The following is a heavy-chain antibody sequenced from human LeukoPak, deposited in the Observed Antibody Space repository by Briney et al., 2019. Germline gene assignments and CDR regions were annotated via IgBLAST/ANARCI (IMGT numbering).Heavy chain of an antibody. V-gene: IGHV3-11*05. CDR3: ARVGNSGGYYNPLDY. CDR2: ISSSSSYT. J-gene: IGHJ4*02. Sequence: GGSLRLSCAASGFTFSDYYMSWIRQAPGKGLEWVSYISSSSSYTNYADSVKGRFTISRDNAKNSLYLQMNSLRAEDTAVYYCARVGNSGGYYNPLDYWGQGTLVTVSS. D-gene: IGHD3-22*01. CDR1: GFTFSDYY.